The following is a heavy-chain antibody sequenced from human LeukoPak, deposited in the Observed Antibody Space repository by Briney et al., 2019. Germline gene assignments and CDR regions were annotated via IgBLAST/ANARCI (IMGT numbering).Heavy chain of an antibody. CDR1: GYSFTSYW. Sequence: GESLKISCKGSGYSFTSYWIGWVRQVPGKGLEWMGIIYPGDSDTRYSPSFQGQVTISADKSISTAYLQWSSLKASDTAMYYCARHYPYSGSYIPFDYWGQGTLVTVSS. D-gene: IGHD1-26*01. V-gene: IGHV5-51*01. CDR2: IYPGDSDT. CDR3: ARHYPYSGSYIPFDY. J-gene: IGHJ4*02.